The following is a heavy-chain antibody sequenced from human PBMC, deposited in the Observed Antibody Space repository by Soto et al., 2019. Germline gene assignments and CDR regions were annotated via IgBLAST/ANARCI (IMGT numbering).Heavy chain of an antibody. V-gene: IGHV1-69*13. CDR2: IIPIFGTA. J-gene: IGHJ4*01. Sequence: GASAKVACKASGGTFSSYAISWVRQAPGQGLEWMGGIIPIFGTANYAQKFQGRVTITADESTSTAYMELSSLRSEDTAVYYCARYSSYCRSTSCLNFDYSGHRRRVTDSS. CDR1: GGTFSSYA. CDR3: ARYSSYCRSTSCLNFDY. D-gene: IGHD2-2*01.